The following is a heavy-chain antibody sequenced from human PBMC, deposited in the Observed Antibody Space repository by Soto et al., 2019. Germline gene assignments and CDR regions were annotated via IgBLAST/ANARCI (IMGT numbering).Heavy chain of an antibody. Sequence: ASVKVSCKTSGGTFGSYAISWVRQAPGQGLEWMGTVNPSGGHTTYAQHFLGRVTMTRDTSTSTLYMELTSLTSDDTAIYYCARGGHVVVVTAALDYWGQGTLVTVSS. J-gene: IGHJ4*02. D-gene: IGHD2-21*02. CDR3: ARGGHVVVVTAALDY. V-gene: IGHV1-46*01. CDR2: VNPSGGHT. CDR1: GGTFGSYA.